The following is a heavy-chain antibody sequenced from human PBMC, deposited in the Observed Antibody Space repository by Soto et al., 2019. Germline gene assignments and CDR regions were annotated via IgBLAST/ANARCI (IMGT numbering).Heavy chain of an antibody. CDR3: ARGLASGTIVYYGMDG. V-gene: IGHV1-69*12. D-gene: IGHD6-13*01. CDR1: GGTFSSYA. Sequence: QVQLVQSGAEVKKPGSSVKVSCKASGGTFSSYAISWVRQAPGQGLEWMGGIIPIFGTANYAQKFQGRVTITADESTSTAYMDLSSLRSEDTAVYYCARGLASGTIVYYGMDGWGQGTTVTVSS. J-gene: IGHJ6*02. CDR2: IIPIFGTA.